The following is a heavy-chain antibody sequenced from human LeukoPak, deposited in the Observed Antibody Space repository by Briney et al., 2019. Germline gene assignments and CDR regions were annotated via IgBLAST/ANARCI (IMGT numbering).Heavy chain of an antibody. V-gene: IGHV3-11*03. CDR1: GFSFSDHY. CDR3: ASLRGYSYGLDY. Sequence: KPGGSLRLSCAASGFSFSDHYMSWIRQAPGKGLEWVSYISSSRSFTNYADSVKGRFTISRDTAKNSLYLQMNSLRAEDTAVYYCASLRGYSYGLDYWGQGILVTVSS. CDR2: ISSSRSFT. J-gene: IGHJ4*02. D-gene: IGHD5-18*01.